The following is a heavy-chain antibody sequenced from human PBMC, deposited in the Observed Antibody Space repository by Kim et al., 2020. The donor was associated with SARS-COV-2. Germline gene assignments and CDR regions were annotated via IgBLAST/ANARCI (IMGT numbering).Heavy chain of an antibody. Sequence: LKSRFTISVDTSKNQFSLKLNSVTAADTAVYYCARVYGSGSFGSYWYFDLWGRGTVVTVSS. D-gene: IGHD3-10*01. V-gene: IGHV4-30-2*04. CDR3: ARVYGSGSFGSYWYFDL. J-gene: IGHJ2*01.